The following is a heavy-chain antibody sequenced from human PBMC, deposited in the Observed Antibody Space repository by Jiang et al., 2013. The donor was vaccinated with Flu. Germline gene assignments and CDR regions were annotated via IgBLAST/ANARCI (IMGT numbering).Heavy chain of an antibody. CDR3: ARDPNSSLEGWFDP. Sequence: EVKKPGSSVKVSCKASGAPSAAMLSDWVRQAPGQGLEWMGGIIPIFGTANYAQKFQGRVTITADESTSTAYMELSSLRSEDTAVYYCARDPNSSLEGWFDPWGQGTLVTVSS. D-gene: IGHD4-23*01. CDR1: GAPSAAML. V-gene: IGHV1-69*01. CDR2: IIPIFGTA. J-gene: IGHJ5*02.